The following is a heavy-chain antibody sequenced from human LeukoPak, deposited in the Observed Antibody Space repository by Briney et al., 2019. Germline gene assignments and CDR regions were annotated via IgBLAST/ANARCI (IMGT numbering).Heavy chain of an antibody. CDR2: IYYSGST. D-gene: IGHD3-22*01. J-gene: IGHJ4*02. Sequence: SETLSLTCTVSGGSISSSSYYWGWIRQPPGKGLEWIGSIYYSGSTYYNPSLKSRVTISVDTSKNQFSLKLSSVTAADTAVYYCARELGDSRSFDYWGQGTLVTVSS. V-gene: IGHV4-39*07. CDR1: GGSISSSSYY. CDR3: ARELGDSRSFDY.